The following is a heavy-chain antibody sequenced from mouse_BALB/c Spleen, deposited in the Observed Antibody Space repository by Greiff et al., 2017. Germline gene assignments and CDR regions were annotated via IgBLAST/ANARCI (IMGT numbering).Heavy chain of an antibody. CDR1: GFSLTSYG. V-gene: IGHV2-9*02. D-gene: IGHD2-4*01. Sequence: VQGVESGPGLVAPSQSLSITCTVSGFSLTSYGVHWVRQPPGKGLEWLGVIWAGGSTNYNSALMSRLSISKDNSKSQVFLKMNSLQTDDTAMYYCARGFDSPYYFDYWGQGTTLTVSS. CDR2: IWAGGST. CDR3: ARGFDSPYYFDY. J-gene: IGHJ2*01.